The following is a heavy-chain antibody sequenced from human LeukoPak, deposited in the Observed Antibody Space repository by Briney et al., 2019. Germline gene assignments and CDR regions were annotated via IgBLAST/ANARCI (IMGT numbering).Heavy chain of an antibody. V-gene: IGHV1-8*03. Sequence: EASVKVSCKASGYTFTSYDINWVRQATGQGLEWMGWMNPNSGNTGYAQKFQGRVTITRNTSISTAYMELSSLRSEDTAVYYCARGRSIVVVPAAPNWFDPWGQGTLVTVSS. CDR3: ARGRSIVVVPAAPNWFDP. D-gene: IGHD2-2*01. CDR1: GYTFTSYD. CDR2: MNPNSGNT. J-gene: IGHJ5*02.